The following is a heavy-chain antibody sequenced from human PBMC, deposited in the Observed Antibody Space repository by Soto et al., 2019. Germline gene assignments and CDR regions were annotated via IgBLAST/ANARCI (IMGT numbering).Heavy chain of an antibody. D-gene: IGHD3-22*01. V-gene: IGHV3-21*01. Sequence: EVQLVESGGGLVKPGGSLRLSCAASGFIFSSYSMNWVRQAPGKGLEWVSSISSSSSYIYYADSVKGRFTISRDNAKNSLYLQMHSLRADDTAVYYCARDTSASGGYYYDYWGQGSLVTVSS. CDR1: GFIFSSYS. CDR3: ARDTSASGGYYYDY. CDR2: ISSSSSYI. J-gene: IGHJ4*02.